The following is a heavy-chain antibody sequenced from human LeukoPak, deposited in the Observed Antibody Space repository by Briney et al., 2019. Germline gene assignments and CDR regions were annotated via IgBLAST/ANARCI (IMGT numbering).Heavy chain of an antibody. Sequence: GGSLRLSCAGSGFALKSYSLTWVRQAPGKGLKWVSSISSTSAYIHYADSVKGRFTISRDNVDNVVYLEMNSLGAEDTATYYCARVAVSGPTGWFDSWGQGTLVIVSS. CDR3: ARVAVSGPTGWFDS. CDR1: GFALKSYS. D-gene: IGHD2-8*02. V-gene: IGHV3-21*01. J-gene: IGHJ5*01. CDR2: ISSTSAYI.